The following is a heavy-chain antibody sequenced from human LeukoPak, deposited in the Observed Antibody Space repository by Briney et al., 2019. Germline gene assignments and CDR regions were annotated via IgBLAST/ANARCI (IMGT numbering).Heavy chain of an antibody. D-gene: IGHD6-19*01. CDR1: GYTFTGYY. J-gene: IGHJ4*02. CDR3: AREVHSSGWYGY. Sequence: ASVTVSCKASGYTFTGYYMHWVRQAPGQGLEWMGWINPNSGGTNYAQKFQGRVTMTRDTSISTAYMELSRLRSDDTAVYYCAREVHSSGWYGYWGQGTLVTVSS. V-gene: IGHV1-2*02. CDR2: INPNSGGT.